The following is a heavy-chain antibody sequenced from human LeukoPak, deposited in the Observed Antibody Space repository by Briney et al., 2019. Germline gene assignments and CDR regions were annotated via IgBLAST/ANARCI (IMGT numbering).Heavy chain of an antibody. D-gene: IGHD5-24*01. V-gene: IGHV3-30-3*01. J-gene: IGHJ4*02. CDR1: TFSTYA. CDR2: ISYEGSNK. Sequence: GGSLRLSCAATFSTYAMHWVRQAPGKGLEWVAVISYEGSNKRHADSVKGRFTISRDNSKNTLYLQMSSLRAEDTAVYYCARELDGYNHFDYWGQGTLATVSS. CDR3: ARELDGYNHFDY.